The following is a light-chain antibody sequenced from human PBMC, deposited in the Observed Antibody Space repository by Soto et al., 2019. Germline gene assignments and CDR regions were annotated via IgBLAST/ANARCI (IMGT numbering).Light chain of an antibody. Sequence: DIVMTQSPDSLAVSLGERATINCKSSQSVLYSSNNKNHLAWYQQKAGQPPKLLVCWASTRESGVPDRFSGSGSGTDFTLTISSLQAEDVAVYYCQQYYSTPYTFGQGTKLEIK. CDR1: QSVLYSSNNKNH. V-gene: IGKV4-1*01. CDR2: WAS. CDR3: QQYYSTPYT. J-gene: IGKJ2*01.